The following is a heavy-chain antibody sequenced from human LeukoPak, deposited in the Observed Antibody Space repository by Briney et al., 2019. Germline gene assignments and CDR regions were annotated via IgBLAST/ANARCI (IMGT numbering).Heavy chain of an antibody. CDR2: INPNGGST. J-gene: IGHJ4*01. Sequence: ASVKVSCKASGYTFTSYYIHWVRQAPGQGLEWMGIINPNGGSTNCAQKFQGRVTMTRDTSTSTVYMELRSLRSEDTAVYYCARLPWETSRPPEPDYWGQGTLVTVSS. CDR1: GYTFTSYY. V-gene: IGHV1-46*01. D-gene: IGHD1-14*01. CDR3: ARLPWETSRPPEPDY.